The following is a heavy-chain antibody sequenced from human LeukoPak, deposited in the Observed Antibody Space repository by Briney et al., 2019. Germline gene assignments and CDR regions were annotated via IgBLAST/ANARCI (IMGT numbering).Heavy chain of an antibody. Sequence: SETLSLTCTVSGGSISSSSYYWGWIRQPPGKGLEWIGSIYYSGSTYYNPSLKSRVTISVDTSKNQFSLKLSSVTAADTAVYYCARAVQLWLYFGYWGQGTLVTVSS. CDR3: ARAVQLWLYFGY. CDR1: GGSISSSSYY. V-gene: IGHV4-39*07. J-gene: IGHJ4*02. D-gene: IGHD5-18*01. CDR2: IYYSGST.